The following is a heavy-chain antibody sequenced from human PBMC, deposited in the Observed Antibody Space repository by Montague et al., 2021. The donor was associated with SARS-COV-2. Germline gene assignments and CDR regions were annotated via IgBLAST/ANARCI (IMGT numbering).Heavy chain of an antibody. D-gene: IGHD3-10*01. CDR2: IKSDASEK. CDR3: ARGYGPHF. Sequence: SLRLSCAASGFTFSTEWMSWARQAPGKGLEWVANIKSDASEKNYVDSVKGRFTMSRDNAKNSIYLQMNSLRAEDTAVYYCARGYGPHFWGQGTTVTVSS. V-gene: IGHV3-7*01. J-gene: IGHJ6*02. CDR1: GFTFSTEW.